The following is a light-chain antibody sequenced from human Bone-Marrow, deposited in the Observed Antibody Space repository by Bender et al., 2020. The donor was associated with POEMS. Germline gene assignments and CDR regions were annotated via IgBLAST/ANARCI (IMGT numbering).Light chain of an antibody. J-gene: IGLJ7*01. Sequence: QSVLAPSASVSASPGQSITISCNGDHYDIGSYNLVSWYQQYPGKAPKLIIYEGNKRPSGVSHRFSASKSDNTASLTISGLQAEDEADYYCSSFGGSNSPVFGGGTLLTVL. V-gene: IGLV2-23*01. CDR3: SSFGGSNSPV. CDR2: EGN. CDR1: HYDIGSYNL.